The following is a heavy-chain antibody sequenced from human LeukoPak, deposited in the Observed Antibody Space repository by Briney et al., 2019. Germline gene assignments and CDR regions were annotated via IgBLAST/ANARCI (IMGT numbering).Heavy chain of an antibody. CDR1: GFTFTSYS. V-gene: IGHV4-39*07. Sequence: PGGSLTLSCAPSGFTFTSYSMNWVRQAPGKGLEWIGSIYYSGSTYYNPSLKSQVTISGDTSKNRFSLKLSSVTAADTAMYYGAKDNQYNSDSSDYGGTNFDCWGQGTLVTVSS. D-gene: IGHD3-22*01. J-gene: IGHJ4*02. CDR3: AKDNQYNSDSSDYGGTNFDC. CDR2: IYYSGST.